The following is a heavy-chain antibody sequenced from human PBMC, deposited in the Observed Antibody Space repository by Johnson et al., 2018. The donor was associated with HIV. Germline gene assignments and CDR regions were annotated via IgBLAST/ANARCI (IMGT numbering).Heavy chain of an antibody. CDR3: AKDGGYSYVLDAFDI. D-gene: IGHD5-18*01. CDR2: ISWNSGSI. V-gene: IGHV3-9*01. CDR1: GFTFDDYA. Sequence: VQLVESGGGLVQPGRSLRLSCAASGFTFDDYAMHWVRQAPGKGLEWVFGISWNSGSIGYADSVKGRFTISRDNAKNTLYLQMNSLRAEDTAVYYCAKDGGYSYVLDAFDIWGQGTMVTVSS. J-gene: IGHJ3*02.